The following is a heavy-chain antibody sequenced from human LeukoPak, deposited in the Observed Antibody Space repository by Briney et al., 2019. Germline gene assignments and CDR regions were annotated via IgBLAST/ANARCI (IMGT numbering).Heavy chain of an antibody. V-gene: IGHV1-46*01. D-gene: IGHD2-8*01. CDR3: ARSTHCSNGVCGLAY. Sequence: GASVKVSCKASGYTFTSYYMHWVRQASGQGLEWMGIINPSGGSTTYAQKFQGRVTMTRDTSTSTVYMELSSLRSEDTAVYYCARSTHCSNGVCGLAYWGQGTLVTVSS. CDR1: GYTFTSYY. J-gene: IGHJ4*02. CDR2: INPSGGST.